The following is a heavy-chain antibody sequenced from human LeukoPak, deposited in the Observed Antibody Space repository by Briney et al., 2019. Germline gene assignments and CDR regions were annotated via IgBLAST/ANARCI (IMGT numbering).Heavy chain of an antibody. CDR1: GVSIYSNNYY. J-gene: IGHJ5*02. Sequence: PSETLSLTCTVSGVSIYSNNYYWGWIRQPPGKGLEWIGNVYYSGTTYYNLSLKSRVTMSVDTSKNQFSLKLRSVTAAGTAVYYCARHRGSSSEFDPWGQGTLVTISS. V-gene: IGHV4-39*01. D-gene: IGHD6-6*01. CDR2: VYYSGTT. CDR3: ARHRGSSSEFDP.